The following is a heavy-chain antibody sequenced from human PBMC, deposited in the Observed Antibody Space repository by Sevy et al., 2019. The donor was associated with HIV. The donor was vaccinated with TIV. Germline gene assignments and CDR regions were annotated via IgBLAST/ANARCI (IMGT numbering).Heavy chain of an antibody. CDR2: ISSSSSYI. V-gene: IGHV3-21*01. D-gene: IGHD3-22*01. Sequence: GGSLRLSCAASGFTFSSYSMNWVRQAPGKGLEWVSSISSSSSYIYYADSVKGRFTISRDNAKNSLYLQMNSLRAEETDVYYCAGVFGDDSGGDQMGGGGYFDYWGQGTLVTVSS. J-gene: IGHJ4*02. CDR1: GFTFSSYS. CDR3: AGVFGDDSGGDQMGGGGYFDY.